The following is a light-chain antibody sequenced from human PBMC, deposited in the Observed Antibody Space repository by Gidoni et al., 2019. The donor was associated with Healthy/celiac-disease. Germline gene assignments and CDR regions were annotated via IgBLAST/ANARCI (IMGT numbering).Light chain of an antibody. CDR1: SLRSYY. V-gene: IGLV3-19*01. J-gene: IGLJ2*01. Sequence: SPELTQDPAVSVALGQTVRITSQGDSLRSYYASWYQQKPGQAPVLVIYGKNNRPSGIPDRFSGSSSGNTASLTITGAQAEDEADYYCNSRDSSGNHVVFGGGTKLTVL. CDR2: GKN. CDR3: NSRDSSGNHVV.